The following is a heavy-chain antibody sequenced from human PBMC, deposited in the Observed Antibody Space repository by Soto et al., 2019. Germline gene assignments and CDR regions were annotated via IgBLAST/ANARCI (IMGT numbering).Heavy chain of an antibody. CDR2: IYYSGST. CDR1: GGSISSYY. D-gene: IGHD1-7*01. V-gene: IGHV4-59*01. Sequence: SETLSLTCTVSGGSISSYYWSWIRQPPGKGLEWIGYIYYSGSTNYNPSLKSRVTISVDTSKNQFSLKLSSVTAADTAVYYCARDSWNYEGYYYYYGMDVWGQGTTVTVSS. J-gene: IGHJ6*02. CDR3: ARDSWNYEGYYYYYGMDV.